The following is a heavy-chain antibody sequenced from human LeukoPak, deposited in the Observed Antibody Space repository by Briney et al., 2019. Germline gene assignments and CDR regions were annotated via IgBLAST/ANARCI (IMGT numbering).Heavy chain of an antibody. V-gene: IGHV3-30*02. CDR2: IRYDGSNK. Sequence: QTGGSLRLSCAASGFTFSSYGMHWVRQAPGKGLEWVAFIRYDGSNKYYADSVKGRFTISRDNSKNTLYLQMNSLRAEDTAVYYCARDFEGPLAAAWGPGGPAYGMDVWGQGTTVTVSS. CDR1: GFTFSSYG. CDR3: ARDFEGPLAAAWGPGGPAYGMDV. J-gene: IGHJ6*02. D-gene: IGHD6-13*01.